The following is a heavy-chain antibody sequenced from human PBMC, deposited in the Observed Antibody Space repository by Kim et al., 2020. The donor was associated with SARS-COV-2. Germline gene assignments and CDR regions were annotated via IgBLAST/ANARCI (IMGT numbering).Heavy chain of an antibody. J-gene: IGHJ2*01. V-gene: IGHV3-7*04. D-gene: IGHD4-17*01. CDR1: GFTFSSYW. Sequence: GGSLRLSCAASGFTFSSYWMSWVRQAPGKGLEWVANIKQDGSEKFYVGSVKGRFTIPRNNAKNSLYLQMNSLRAEDTAVYYCAMDGTTVTLLTNWYFDLWGRDTLVTVSS. CDR3: AMDGTTVTLLTNWYFDL. CDR2: IKQDGSEK.